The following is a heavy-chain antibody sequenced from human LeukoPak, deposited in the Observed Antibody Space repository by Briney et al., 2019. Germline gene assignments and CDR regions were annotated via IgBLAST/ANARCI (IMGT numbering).Heavy chain of an antibody. J-gene: IGHJ4*02. V-gene: IGHV4-34*01. CDR3: AACSGGSCYGGYLDY. Sequence: PSETLSLTCAVYGGSFSGSYWSWIRQPPGKGLGWIGEINHSGSTNYNPSLKSRVTISVDTSKNQFSLKLTSVTAADTAVYYCAACSGGSCYGGYLDYWGQGTLVTVSS. D-gene: IGHD2-15*01. CDR1: GGSFSGSY. CDR2: INHSGST.